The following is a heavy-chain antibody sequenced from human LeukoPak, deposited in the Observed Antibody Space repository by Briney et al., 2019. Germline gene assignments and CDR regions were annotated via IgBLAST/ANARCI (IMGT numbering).Heavy chain of an antibody. Sequence: GGSLRLSCAASGLTFSTYAMSWVRQAPGKGLEWVSAISGTGGSTYYADSVKGRFTISRDNSKNTLYLQMNSLRAEDTAVYYCAKEPRDCTGGTCYSVGGYYFHYCGQGTLVTVSS. CDR2: ISGTGGST. D-gene: IGHD2-15*01. V-gene: IGHV3-23*01. J-gene: IGHJ4*02. CDR1: GLTFSTYA. CDR3: AKEPRDCTGGTCYSVGGYYFHY.